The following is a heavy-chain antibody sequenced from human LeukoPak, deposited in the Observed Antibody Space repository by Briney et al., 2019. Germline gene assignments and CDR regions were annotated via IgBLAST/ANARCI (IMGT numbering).Heavy chain of an antibody. CDR2: TRNKPRSYTT. J-gene: IGHJ6*02. D-gene: IGHD3-10*01. CDR3: ARGALWLGDNYNYLMDV. Sequence: GGSLRLSCAASGFTFSDHYMDWVRQAPGKGLEWVGRTRNKPRSYTTEYAASVKGRFTISREDSQNSLYLQMNSLKTEDTAVYYCARGALWLGDNYNYLMDVWGQGTTVTVSS. V-gene: IGHV3-72*01. CDR1: GFTFSDHY.